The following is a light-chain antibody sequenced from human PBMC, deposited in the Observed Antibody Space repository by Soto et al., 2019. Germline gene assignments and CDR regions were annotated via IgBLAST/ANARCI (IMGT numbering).Light chain of an antibody. V-gene: IGKV3-11*01. CDR3: QQRSNWPLT. CDR1: QSVSSY. Sequence: ETVLTQSPATLSLSPGERATLSCRASQSVSSYLAWYQQKPGQAPRLLIYDASNRATGILARFSGSGSGTDFTLTISSLEPEDFAVYYCQQRSNWPLTFGGGTKVEIK. CDR2: DAS. J-gene: IGKJ4*01.